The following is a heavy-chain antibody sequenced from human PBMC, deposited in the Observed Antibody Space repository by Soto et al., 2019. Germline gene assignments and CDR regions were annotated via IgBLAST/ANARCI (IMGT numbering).Heavy chain of an antibody. CDR3: KPEHIYGDPSPDY. CDR1: GGSISSSSYY. J-gene: IGHJ4*02. CDR2: IYYSGST. V-gene: IGHV4-39*01. Sequence: SETLSLTCTVSGGSISSSSYYWGWIRQPPGKGLEWIGSIYYSGSTYYNPSLKSRVTISVDTSKNQFSLKLSSVTAADTAVHYCKPEHIYGDPSPDYWGQGTLVTVSS. D-gene: IGHD4-17*01.